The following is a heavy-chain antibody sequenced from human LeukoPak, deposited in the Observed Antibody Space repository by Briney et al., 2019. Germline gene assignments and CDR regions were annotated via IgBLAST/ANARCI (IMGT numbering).Heavy chain of an antibody. CDR3: AAEQLGYCSSTSCYTGTNAFDI. V-gene: IGHV4-31*01. J-gene: IGHJ3*02. CDR1: CGYISSGGYY. CDR2: IYYSGST. Sequence: NPSQTLSLTYTFSCGYISSGGYYWSWIRQHPGKGLEWIGYIYYSGSTYYNPSLKRPVTISVDTSKNQFPLKLSSVTAADTAVYYCAAEQLGYCSSTSCYTGTNAFDIWGQGTMVTVSS. D-gene: IGHD2-2*02.